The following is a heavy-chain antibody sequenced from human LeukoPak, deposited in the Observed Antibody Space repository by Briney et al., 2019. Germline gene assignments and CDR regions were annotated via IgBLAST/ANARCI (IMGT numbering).Heavy chain of an antibody. V-gene: IGHV7-4-1*02. D-gene: IGHD5-24*01. CDR3: ARVDSRRDAYYFDY. CDR1: GYTFTSYA. J-gene: IGHJ4*02. CDR2: INTNTGNP. Sequence: ASVKVSCKASGYTFTSYAMNWVRQAPGQGLEWMGWINTNTGNPTYAQGFTGRFVFSLDTSVSTAYLQISSLKAEDTAVYYCARVDSRRDAYYFDYWGQGTLVTVSS.